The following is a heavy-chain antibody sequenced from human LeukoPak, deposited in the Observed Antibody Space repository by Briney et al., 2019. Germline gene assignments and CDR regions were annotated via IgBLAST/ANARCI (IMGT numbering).Heavy chain of an antibody. CDR1: GFILSSHA. Sequence: GGSLRLSCAASGFILSSHAMHWVRQAPGKGLEWVALISGNGNKFYSDSVEGRVTISSDDPKNTVNLQMNSLRSDDTAVYYCARGVSAVGGYYYGMDVWGQGTTVTVSS. J-gene: IGHJ6*02. CDR3: ARGVSAVGGYYYGMDV. D-gene: IGHD6-13*01. V-gene: IGHV3-30*03. CDR2: ISGNGNK.